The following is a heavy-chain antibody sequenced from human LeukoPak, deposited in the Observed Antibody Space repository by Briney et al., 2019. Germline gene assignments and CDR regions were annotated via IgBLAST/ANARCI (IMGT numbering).Heavy chain of an antibody. J-gene: IGHJ6*02. V-gene: IGHV1-8*01. Sequence: ASVKVSCKASGYTFTSYDSNWVRQATGQGLEWMGWMNPNSGNTGSAQKFQGRVTMTRNTSISTAYMELSSLRSEDTAVYYCATGGPYGSVLRPSSVWGQGTTVTVSS. CDR3: ATGGPYGSVLRPSSV. D-gene: IGHD3-10*01. CDR2: MNPNSGNT. CDR1: GYTFTSYD.